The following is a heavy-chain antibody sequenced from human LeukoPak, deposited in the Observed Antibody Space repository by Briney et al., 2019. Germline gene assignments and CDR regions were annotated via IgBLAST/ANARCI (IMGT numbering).Heavy chain of an antibody. CDR3: VKDRKPSGIAVSWYWDAFDI. Sequence: GGSLRLSCSASGFTFSSYAMHWVRQAPGKGLEYVSAISSNGGSTYYADSVKGRFTISRDNSKNTLYLQMSSLRAEDTAVYYCVKDRKPSGIAVSWYWDAFDIWGQGTMVTVSS. D-gene: IGHD6-19*01. V-gene: IGHV3-64D*09. CDR1: GFTFSSYA. CDR2: ISSNGGST. J-gene: IGHJ3*02.